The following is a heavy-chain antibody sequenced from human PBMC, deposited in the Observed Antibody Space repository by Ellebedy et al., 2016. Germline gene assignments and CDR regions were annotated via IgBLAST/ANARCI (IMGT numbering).Heavy chain of an antibody. CDR3: AKVLVEGYCSGGNCPDAFDI. Sequence: GGSLRLSXIPSGFTFSSFAMSWVRQSPGKGLEWVSAISGSGADTYYAGSVKGRFTISRDNSKNTLFLQMNSLRADDTAVYWCAKVLVEGYCSGGNCPDAFDIWGQGTTVTVSS. V-gene: IGHV3-23*01. D-gene: IGHD2-15*01. CDR1: GFTFSSFA. CDR2: ISGSGADT. J-gene: IGHJ3*02.